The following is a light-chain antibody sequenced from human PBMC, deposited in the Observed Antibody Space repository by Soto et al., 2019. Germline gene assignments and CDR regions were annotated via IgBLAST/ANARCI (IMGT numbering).Light chain of an antibody. J-gene: IGKJ4*01. CDR3: PEYSSTYPVVT. CDR2: GAS. V-gene: IGKV3-20*01. CDR1: QSVSSSY. Sequence: EIVLTQSPGTLSLSPGERATLSCRASQSVSSSYLAWYQQKPGQAPRLLIYGASSRATGIPDRFSGSGSGTDFTLTISRLEPEDFAVYYCPEYSSTYPVVTFGGLTMVDIK.